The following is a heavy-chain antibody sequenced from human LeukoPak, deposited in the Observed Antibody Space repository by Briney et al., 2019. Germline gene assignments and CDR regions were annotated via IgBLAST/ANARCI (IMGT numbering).Heavy chain of an antibody. J-gene: IGHJ4*02. CDR1: GYTFTNYG. CDR2: INTYNGNT. V-gene: IGHV1-18*01. D-gene: IGHD3-22*01. CDR3: ARVVLDHYYDSSGYLGTLDY. Sequence: ASVKVSCKASGYTFTNYGISWVRQAPGQGLEWMGWINTYNGNTNYAQKFRGRVTMTTDTSTSTAYMELRSLRSDDTAVYYCARVVLDHYYDSSGYLGTLDYWGQGTLVTVSS.